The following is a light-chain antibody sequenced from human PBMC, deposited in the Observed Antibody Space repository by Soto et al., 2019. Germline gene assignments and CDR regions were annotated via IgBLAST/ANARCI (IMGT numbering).Light chain of an antibody. CDR2: GNR. CDR3: QAYDYSLTASV. V-gene: IGLV1-40*01. CDR1: STTFGGGND. J-gene: IGLJ3*02. Sequence: VLTQPPSVSGAPGGRSPTPSLGRSTTFGGGNDVHWYQQLPGTAPKLVIYGNRNRPSGVPERFSGSKSGTSASLAITGLQAEDEGDYYCQAYDYSLTASVFGGGTKLTVL.